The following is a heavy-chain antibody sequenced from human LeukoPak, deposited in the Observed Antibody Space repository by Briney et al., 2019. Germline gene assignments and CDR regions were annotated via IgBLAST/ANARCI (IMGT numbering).Heavy chain of an antibody. D-gene: IGHD6-13*01. CDR1: GFTFDDYA. Sequence: PGGSLRLSCAASGFTFDDYAMHCVRQAPGKGLEWVSLISGDGGSPYYADSVKGRFTISRDNSKNSLYLQMNSLRTEDTALYYCAKELIAAAGTGFDYWGQGTLVTVSS. V-gene: IGHV3-43*02. J-gene: IGHJ4*02. CDR2: ISGDGGSP. CDR3: AKELIAAAGTGFDY.